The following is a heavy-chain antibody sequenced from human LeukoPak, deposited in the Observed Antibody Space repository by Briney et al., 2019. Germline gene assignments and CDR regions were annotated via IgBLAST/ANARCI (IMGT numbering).Heavy chain of an antibody. V-gene: IGHV4-39*01. CDR1: GGSISSSDYY. CDR3: ARVTGSDSGWHFDY. CDR2: IYYSGST. D-gene: IGHD5-12*01. J-gene: IGHJ4*02. Sequence: SETLSLTCTVSGGSISSSDYYWGWIRQPPGKGLEWIGSIYYSGSTYYNPSLKTRVTLSVDTSKNLFSLSLISVTAADTAVYYCARVTGSDSGWHFDYWGQGALVTVSS.